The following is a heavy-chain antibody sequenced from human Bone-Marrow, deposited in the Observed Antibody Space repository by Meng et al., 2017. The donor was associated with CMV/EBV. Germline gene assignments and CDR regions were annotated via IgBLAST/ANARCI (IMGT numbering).Heavy chain of an antibody. CDR1: GGSISSSSYY. V-gene: IGHV4-31*03. Sequence: SETLSLTCTVSGGSISSSSYYWGWIRQPPGKGLEWIGYIYYSGSTYYNPSLKSRVTISVDTSKNQFSLKLSSVTAADTAVYYCARDPGITGTSPIDAFDIWGQGTMVAVSS. CDR3: ARDPGITGTSPIDAFDI. CDR2: IYYSGST. J-gene: IGHJ3*02. D-gene: IGHD1-20*01.